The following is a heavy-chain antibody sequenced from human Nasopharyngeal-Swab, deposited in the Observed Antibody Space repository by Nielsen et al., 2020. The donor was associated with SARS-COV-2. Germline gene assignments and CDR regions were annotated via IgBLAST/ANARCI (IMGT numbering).Heavy chain of an antibody. CDR1: GFTFSSYA. D-gene: IGHD4-17*01. J-gene: IGHJ6*02. CDR2: SSGSGGST. Sequence: GESLKISCAASGFTFSSYAMSWVRQAPGQGLEWVSASSGSGGSTYYADSVKGRFTIYRDNSKNTLYLQMNSLRAEDTAVYYCAKGLRTYYGDSNYYYGMDVWGQGTTVTVSS. V-gene: IGHV3-23*01. CDR3: AKGLRTYYGDSNYYYGMDV.